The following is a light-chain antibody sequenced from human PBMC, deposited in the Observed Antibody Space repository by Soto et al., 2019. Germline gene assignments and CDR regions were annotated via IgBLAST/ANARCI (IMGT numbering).Light chain of an antibody. Sequence: QSVLTQSPSASASLGASVKLTCTLSSGRSSYAIAWHQQQPEKGPRYLMKLNSDGSHSKGDGIPDRFSGSSSGAERYLTISSLQSEDEADYYCQTWGTGIHYVFGTGPKLTVL. CDR3: QTWGTGIHYV. CDR2: LNSDGSH. CDR1: SGRSSYA. J-gene: IGLJ1*01. V-gene: IGLV4-69*01.